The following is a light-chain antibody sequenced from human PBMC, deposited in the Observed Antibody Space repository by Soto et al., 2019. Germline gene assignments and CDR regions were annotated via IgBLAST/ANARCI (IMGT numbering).Light chain of an antibody. Sequence: DIVMTQSPDSLAVSPGERATINCKSSQSLVHRSNNKNYLIWYQQKPGQPPKLLIYWASTREPGVPERFSGSGSGTDFTLTISSLQTEDAAVYFCQQYYSSPVTFGGGTKVEIK. CDR3: QQYYSSPVT. CDR2: WAS. J-gene: IGKJ4*01. V-gene: IGKV4-1*01. CDR1: QSLVHRSNNKNY.